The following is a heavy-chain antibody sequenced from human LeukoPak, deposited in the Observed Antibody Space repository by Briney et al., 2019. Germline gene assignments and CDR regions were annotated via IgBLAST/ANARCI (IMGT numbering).Heavy chain of an antibody. D-gene: IGHD1-1*01. CDR3: ARALNGNWFDP. CDR1: GYLFTSYV. CDR2: INTNTGNP. J-gene: IGHJ5*02. Sequence: GASVKVSCKTVGYLFTSYVLDWVRQAPGQGLEWMGWINTNTGNPTYAQDFTGQIVLSLDTSVSTAYLQISSLKAEDTAVYYCARALNGNWFDPWGQGTLVTVSS. V-gene: IGHV7-4-1*02.